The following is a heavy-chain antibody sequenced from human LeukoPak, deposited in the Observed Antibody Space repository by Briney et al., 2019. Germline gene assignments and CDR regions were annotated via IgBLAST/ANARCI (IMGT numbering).Heavy chain of an antibody. CDR3: AALVRDSY. Sequence: GGSLRLSCAASGFTFSSDEMNWVRQAQGKGLEWVSYISSSGSSMYYADSVKGRFTISRDNAKNSLYLQMNSLRAEDTAVYYCAALVRDSYWGQGTLVTVSS. CDR1: GFTFSSDE. J-gene: IGHJ4*02. V-gene: IGHV3-48*03. CDR2: ISSSGSSM. D-gene: IGHD2-21*01.